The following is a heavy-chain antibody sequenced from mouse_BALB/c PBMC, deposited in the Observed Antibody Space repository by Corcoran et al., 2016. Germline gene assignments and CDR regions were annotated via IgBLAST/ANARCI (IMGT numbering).Heavy chain of an antibody. V-gene: IGHV14-3*02. J-gene: IGHJ3*01. CDR3: ARPGALYYVSSLFAY. CDR1: GFNIKDTY. D-gene: IGHD1-1*01. Sequence: EDQLQQSGAELVKPGAAVKLSCTASGFNIKDTYMHWVKQRTEQGLEWIGRIDPANGNTKYDPKFQGKATITAATSSNTAYLQLSSLTSEDTAVYYCARPGALYYVSSLFAYWGQGTLVTVSS. CDR2: IDPANGNT.